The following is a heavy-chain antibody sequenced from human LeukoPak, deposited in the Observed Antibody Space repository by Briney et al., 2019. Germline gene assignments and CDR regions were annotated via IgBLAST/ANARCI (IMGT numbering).Heavy chain of an antibody. D-gene: IGHD3-10*01. CDR3: ARHEYYGLEGGFDY. V-gene: IGHV4-39*01. CDR2: IYYSVST. J-gene: IGHJ4*02. Sequence: KPAETLSLTCSVSGGYMRSSSYYWGWIRRPPAEGLEWFGNIYYSVSTYYNPSLKSRVPISVDTSKNQFSLKLSSVTAAHTAVYYCARHEYYGLEGGFDYWGQGTLGTGSS. CDR1: GGYMRSSSYY.